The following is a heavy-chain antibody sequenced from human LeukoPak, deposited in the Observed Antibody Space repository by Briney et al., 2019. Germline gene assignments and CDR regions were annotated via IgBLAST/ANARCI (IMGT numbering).Heavy chain of an antibody. D-gene: IGHD2-15*01. V-gene: IGHV3-23*01. CDR1: GFTFSIYA. J-gene: IGHJ4*02. CDR2: IGGSGGNT. Sequence: GGSLRLSCSASGFTFSIYAMNWVRQAPGKGLEWVSSIGGSGGNTYYADSVKGRFTISRDTSKNTLYLQMNSLRAEDTAVYYCAKDGGGRGDYWGQGTLVTVSS. CDR3: AKDGGGRGDY.